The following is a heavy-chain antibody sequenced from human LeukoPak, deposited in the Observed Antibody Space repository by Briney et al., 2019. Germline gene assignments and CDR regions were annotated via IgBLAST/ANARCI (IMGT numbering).Heavy chain of an antibody. V-gene: IGHV4-39*07. D-gene: IGHD3-22*01. CDR2: IYYSGST. CDR3: ASVNYYDSSGYVDY. CDR1: GGSISSSSYY. J-gene: IGHJ4*02. Sequence: PSETLSLTCTVSGGSISSSSYYWGWIRQPPGKGLEWIGSIYYSGSTYYNPSLKSRVTISVDTSKNQFSLKLSSVTAADTAVYYCASVNYYDSSGYVDYWGQGTLVTVSS.